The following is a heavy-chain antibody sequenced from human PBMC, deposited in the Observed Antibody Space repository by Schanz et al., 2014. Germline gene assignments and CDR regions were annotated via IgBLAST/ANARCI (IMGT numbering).Heavy chain of an antibody. CDR1: GYPFTNYY. CDR3: ARGPSTGAFDI. Sequence: QVHLEQSGPEVKKPGASVKLSCRASGYPFTNYYIHWVRQAPGQGLEWMGIVNPGGGSTSVAQRFQTRVTLTRDTSTGTVYMELSSLRSEDTAVYFCARGPSTGAFDIWGQGTMVTVSS. CDR2: VNPGGGST. J-gene: IGHJ3*02. V-gene: IGHV1-46*03.